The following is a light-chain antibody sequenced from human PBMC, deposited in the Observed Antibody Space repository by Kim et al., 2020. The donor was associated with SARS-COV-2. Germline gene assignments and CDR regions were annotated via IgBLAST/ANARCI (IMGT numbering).Light chain of an antibody. V-gene: IGLV3-1*01. J-gene: IGLJ2*01. CDR2: QDS. CDR3: QAWDSSIVV. CDR1: KLGDKY. Sequence: SYELTQPPSVSVSPGRTASITCSGDKLGDKYACWYQQKPGQSPVLVIYQDSKRPSGIPERLSGSNSGNTATLTISGTQAMDEADYYCQAWDSSIVVFGGGTQLTVL.